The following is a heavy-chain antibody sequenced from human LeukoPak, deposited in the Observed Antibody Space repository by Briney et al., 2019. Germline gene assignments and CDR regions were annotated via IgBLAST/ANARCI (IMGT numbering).Heavy chain of an antibody. D-gene: IGHD1-26*01. CDR1: GYTFTGYY. CDR2: INPNSGGT. Sequence: ASVKVSCKASGYTFTGYYMHWVRQAPGQGLEWMGRINPNSGGTNYAQKFQGRVTMTRDTSISTAYMELSRLRSDDTAVYYCARGPGWEGSYYVVRSMGTWFDPWGQGTLSPSPQ. J-gene: IGHJ5*02. CDR3: ARGPGWEGSYYVVRSMGTWFDP. V-gene: IGHV1-2*06.